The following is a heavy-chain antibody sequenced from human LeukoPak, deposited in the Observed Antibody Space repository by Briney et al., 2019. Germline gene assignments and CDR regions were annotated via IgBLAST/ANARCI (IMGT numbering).Heavy chain of an antibody. CDR1: GGSISSYY. Sequence: SETLSLTCTVSGGSISSYYWGWIRQPPGKRLECVGYIYSSGSTNYNPSLKSRVTISVDTSKNQFSLKMRSVTAADTAVYYCARHVGSSGWYMWFDPWGQGTLVTVSS. CDR2: IYSSGST. J-gene: IGHJ5*02. D-gene: IGHD6-19*01. CDR3: ARHVGSSGWYMWFDP. V-gene: IGHV4-59*08.